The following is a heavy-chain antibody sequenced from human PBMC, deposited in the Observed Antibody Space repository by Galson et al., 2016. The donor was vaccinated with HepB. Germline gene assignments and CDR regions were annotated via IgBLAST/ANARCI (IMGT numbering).Heavy chain of an antibody. CDR2: IDWDDDK. V-gene: IGHV2-70*11. J-gene: IGHJ4*02. CDR3: ARIEDIHRASQFVDS. Sequence: PALVKPTQTLTLTCTFSGFSLSTSGMCVGWIRQAPGKALEWLARIDWDDDKYYSISLKTRLTISKDTSKNQVVLTMTNMDPVDTATYYCARIEDIHRASQFVDSWGRGTLVTVSS. D-gene: IGHD5-24*01. CDR1: GFSLSTSGMC.